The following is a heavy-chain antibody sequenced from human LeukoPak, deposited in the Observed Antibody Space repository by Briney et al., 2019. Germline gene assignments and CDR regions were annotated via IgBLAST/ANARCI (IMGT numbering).Heavy chain of an antibody. CDR3: AKGLAEESLFDY. V-gene: IGHV3-30*18. CDR2: ISYNGDNK. D-gene: IGHD6-13*01. Sequence: PGRSLRLSCVASGFSFSTYGLHWVRQAPGKGLEWVAVISYNGDNKHYAESVKGRFTISRDNSKNTLYLQMNSLRAEDTAVYYCAKGLAEESLFDYWGQGTLVTVSS. J-gene: IGHJ4*02. CDR1: GFSFSTYG.